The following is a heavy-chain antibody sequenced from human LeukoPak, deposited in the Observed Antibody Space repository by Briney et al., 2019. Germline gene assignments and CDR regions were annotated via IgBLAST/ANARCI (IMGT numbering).Heavy chain of an antibody. CDR2: INPSGGST. J-gene: IGHJ4*02. V-gene: IGHV1-46*01. CDR3: ARGGTGTTSFDY. D-gene: IGHD1-1*01. CDR1: GYTFTNYY. Sequence: GASVKVSCKASGYTFTNYYMHWMRQAPGQGLEWMGIINPSGGSTRYAQKFQGRVTMTRDTSTSTVYMELSSLRSEDTAVCYCARGGTGTTSFDYWGQGTLVTVSS.